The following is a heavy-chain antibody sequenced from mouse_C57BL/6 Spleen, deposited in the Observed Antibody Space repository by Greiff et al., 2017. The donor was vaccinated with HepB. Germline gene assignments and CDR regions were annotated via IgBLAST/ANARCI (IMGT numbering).Heavy chain of an antibody. Sequence: EVMLVESGGGLVQPGGSLKLSCAASGFTFSDYYMYWVRQTPEKRLEWVAYISNGGGSTYYPDTVKGRFTISRDNAKNTLYLQMSRLKSEDTAMYYCARRGEPDYFDYWGQGTTLTVSS. CDR2: ISNGGGST. CDR1: GFTFSDYY. CDR3: ARRGEPDYFDY. J-gene: IGHJ2*01. V-gene: IGHV5-12*01.